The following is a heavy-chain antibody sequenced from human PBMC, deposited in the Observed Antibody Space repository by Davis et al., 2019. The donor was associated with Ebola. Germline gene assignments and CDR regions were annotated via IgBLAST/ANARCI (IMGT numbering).Heavy chain of an antibody. V-gene: IGHV1-8*02. J-gene: IGHJ4*02. D-gene: IGHD3-10*01. CDR2: MNPNSGNT. Sequence: ASVKVSCKAPGGTFSSYAISWVRQATGQGLEWMGWMNPNSGNTGYAQKFQGRVTLTRNTSISTAYMELSSLRSEDTAVYYCARAPTWSQINYYCFDYWGQGTLVTVSS. CDR1: GGTFSSYA. CDR3: ARAPTWSQINYYCFDY.